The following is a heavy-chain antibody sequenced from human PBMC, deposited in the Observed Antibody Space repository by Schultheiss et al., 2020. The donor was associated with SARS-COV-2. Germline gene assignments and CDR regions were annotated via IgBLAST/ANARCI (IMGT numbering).Heavy chain of an antibody. CDR1: GFTFSRYG. CDR3: ARDLRRRKWEPHRADANDY. J-gene: IGHJ4*02. Sequence: GGSLRLSCAASGFTFSRYGMHWVRQAPGKGLEWVAVIWYDGSNKYYTDSVKGRFTISRDNSKNTLYLQMNSLRAEDTAVYYCARDLRRRKWEPHRADANDYWGQGTLVTVSS. D-gene: IGHD1-26*01. CDR2: IWYDGSNK. V-gene: IGHV3-33*01.